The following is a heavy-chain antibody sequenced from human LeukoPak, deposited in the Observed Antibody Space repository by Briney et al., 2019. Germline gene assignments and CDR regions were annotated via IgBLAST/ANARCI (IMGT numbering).Heavy chain of an antibody. D-gene: IGHD6-13*01. CDR3: ARAHSSNFYSWLY. J-gene: IGHJ4*02. V-gene: IGHV3-7*04. Sequence: GGSLRLSCAASGFTFSIYWMSWVRQAPGKGLEWVANIEQDESDKYYVDSVKGRFTISRDNAKNSLSLQMNSLRAEDTAVYYCARAHSSNFYSWLYWGQGTLVTVSS. CDR2: IEQDESDK. CDR1: GFTFSIYW.